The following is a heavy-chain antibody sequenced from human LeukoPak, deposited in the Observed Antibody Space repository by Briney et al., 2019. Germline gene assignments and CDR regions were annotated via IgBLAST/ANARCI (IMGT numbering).Heavy chain of an antibody. J-gene: IGHJ6*02. D-gene: IGHD6-13*01. Sequence: GGSLRLSCAASGFTFSSYAMSWIHQAPGKGLEWVSAISGSGGSTYYADSVKGRFTISRDNSKNTLFLQMNSLRAEDTALYYCAKEVSSSNHYYYYGMDVWGQGTTVTVSS. CDR2: ISGSGGST. CDR1: GFTFSSYA. CDR3: AKEVSSSNHYYYYGMDV. V-gene: IGHV3-23*01.